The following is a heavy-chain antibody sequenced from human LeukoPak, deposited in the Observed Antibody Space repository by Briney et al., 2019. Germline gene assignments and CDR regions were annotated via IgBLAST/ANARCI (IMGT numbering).Heavy chain of an antibody. CDR3: ARARRSSWPYYYYYGMDV. CDR1: GGSISSSSYH. CDR2: IYYSGST. Sequence: SETLSLTCTVSGGSISSSSYHWGWIRQPPGKGLEWIGYIYYSGSTNYNPSLKSRVTISVDTSKNQFSLKLSSVTAADTAVYYCARARRSSWPYYYYYGMDVWGQGTTVTVSS. D-gene: IGHD6-13*01. J-gene: IGHJ6*02. V-gene: IGHV4-61*05.